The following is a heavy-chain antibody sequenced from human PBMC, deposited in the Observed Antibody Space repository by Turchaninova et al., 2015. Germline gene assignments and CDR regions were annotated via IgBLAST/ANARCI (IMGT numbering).Heavy chain of an antibody. CDR2: MFASGDRR. V-gene: IGHV1-46*01. Sequence: QVQLVQSGAEVKKPGAAGKVSCKASEYSGYDINGVRQAAGQGSEWMGIMFASGDRRGSAQKFRGRITMTRDTSTSAVYMELRGLTSDDTAVYYCATERPAAGCFDTWGQGTLVTVSS. J-gene: IGHJ5*02. CDR1: EYSGYD. CDR3: ATERPAAGCFDT. D-gene: IGHD6-13*01.